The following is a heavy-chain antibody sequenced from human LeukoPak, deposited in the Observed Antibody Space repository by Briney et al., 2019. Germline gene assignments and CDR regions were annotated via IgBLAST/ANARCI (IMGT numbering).Heavy chain of an antibody. CDR1: GFTFSSYE. CDR2: MSSSGRTI. CDR3: AREGPNWNDFDH. D-gene: IGHD1-1*01. Sequence: PGGSLRLSCAASGFTFSSYEMNWARQAPGKGLEWVSYMSSSGRTIYYADSMKGRFTISRDNAKNSLYLQMNSLRAEDTAVYYCAREGPNWNDFDHWGQGTLVTVSS. V-gene: IGHV3-48*03. J-gene: IGHJ4*02.